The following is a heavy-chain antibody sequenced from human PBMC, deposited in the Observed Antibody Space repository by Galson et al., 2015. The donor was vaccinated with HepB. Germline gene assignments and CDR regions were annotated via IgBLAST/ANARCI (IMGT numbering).Heavy chain of an antibody. D-gene: IGHD4/OR15-4a*01. V-gene: IGHV3-23*01. Sequence: SLRLSCAASGFTFSGYAMSWVRQAPGKGLEWVSDISGIGIKTYYRESVGGRFTISRDNSKNTLYLHMSNLRPDDTAVYFCAKGADYPGHPGPHYYYALDVWGQGTLVTVSS. J-gene: IGHJ6*02. CDR2: ISGIGIKT. CDR1: GFTFSGYA. CDR3: AKGADYPGHPGPHYYYALDV.